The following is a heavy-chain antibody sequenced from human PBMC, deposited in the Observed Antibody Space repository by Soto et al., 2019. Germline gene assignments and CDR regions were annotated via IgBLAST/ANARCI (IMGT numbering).Heavy chain of an antibody. CDR2: IDPSDSYT. CDR1: GYSFTSYW. V-gene: IGHV5-10-1*03. CDR3: ARRYSYGLYENWFDP. Sequence: EVQLVQSGAEVKKPGESLRISCKGSGYSFTSYWISWVRQMPGKGLEWMGRIDPSDSYTNYSPSFQGHVTISADKSISTAYLQWSSLKASDTAMYYCARRYSYGLYENWFDPWGQGTLVTVSS. D-gene: IGHD5-18*01. J-gene: IGHJ5*02.